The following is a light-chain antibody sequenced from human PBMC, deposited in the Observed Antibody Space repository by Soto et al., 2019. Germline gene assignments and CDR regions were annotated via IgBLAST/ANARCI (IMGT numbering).Light chain of an antibody. CDR3: QHCDYLPI. CDR1: HDITSF. V-gene: IGKV1-33*01. J-gene: IGKJ3*01. CDR2: DAS. Sequence: DIQMTQSPSSLSASVGDRVTITCQASHDITSFLNWYQHKPGRAPKLLIYDASILEAGVTTSFSGSGSGTHFTFTISSLQPEDVSTYYCQHCDYLPIFGPGTTVDFK.